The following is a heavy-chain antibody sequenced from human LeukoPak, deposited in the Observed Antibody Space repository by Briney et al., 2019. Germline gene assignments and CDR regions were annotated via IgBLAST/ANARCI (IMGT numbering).Heavy chain of an antibody. D-gene: IGHD1-26*01. V-gene: IGHV5-51*01. CDR2: IYPDDSDT. CDR1: GYLFTSYW. CDR3: ANGLIEGAFDY. Sequence: GESLQISCKGSGYLFTSYWIAWVRPMPGKGLEWMGLIYPDDSDTRYSPSFEGQVTISVDKSISTAYLQWSSLRASDTAKYYCANGLIEGAFDYWGQGTLVTVSS. J-gene: IGHJ4*02.